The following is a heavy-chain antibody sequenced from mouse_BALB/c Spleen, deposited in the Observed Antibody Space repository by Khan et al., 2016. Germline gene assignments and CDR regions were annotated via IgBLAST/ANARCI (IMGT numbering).Heavy chain of an antibody. CDR3: ARGSGYVWAY. Sequence: EVKLLESGPGLVKPSQSLSLTCTVTGYSITSDYAWNWIRQFPGNKLEWMGYISYSGSTSYNPSLKSRISITRDTSKNQFFLQLNSVTTEDTATYYCARGSGYVWAYWGQGTLVTVSA. V-gene: IGHV3-2*02. D-gene: IGHD3-1*01. CDR1: GYSITSDYA. CDR2: ISYSGST. J-gene: IGHJ3*01.